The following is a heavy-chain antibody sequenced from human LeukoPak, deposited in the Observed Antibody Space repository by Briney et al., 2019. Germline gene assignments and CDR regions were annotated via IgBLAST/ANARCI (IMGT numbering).Heavy chain of an antibody. J-gene: IGHJ4*02. CDR3: ARDLSMTYYGSGSYYNPGY. D-gene: IGHD3-10*01. CDR1: GFTFSSYS. CDR2: ISISSSHT. Sequence: GGSLRLSCAASGFTFSSYSMNWVRQAPGKGLEWVSYISISSSHTYYADSVKGRFIISRDNAENSLYLQMNSLRSEDTAVYYCARDLSMTYYGSGSYYNPGYWGQGTLVTVSS. V-gene: IGHV3-21*04.